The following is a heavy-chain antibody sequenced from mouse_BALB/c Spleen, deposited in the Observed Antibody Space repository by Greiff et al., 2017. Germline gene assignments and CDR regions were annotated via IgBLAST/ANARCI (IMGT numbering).Heavy chain of an antibody. CDR2: ISSGGSYT. V-gene: IGHV5-6*01. CDR3: ASWYFDY. Sequence: EVQLVESGGDLVKPGGSLKLSCAASGFTFSSYGMSWVRQTPDKRLEWVATISSGGSYTYYPDSVKGRFTISRDNAKNTLYLQMSSLKSEDTAMYYCASWYFDYWGQGTTLTVSS. J-gene: IGHJ2*01. CDR1: GFTFSSYG.